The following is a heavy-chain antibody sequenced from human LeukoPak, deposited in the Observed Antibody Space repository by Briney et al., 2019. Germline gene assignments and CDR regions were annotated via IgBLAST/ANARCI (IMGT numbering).Heavy chain of an antibody. Sequence: PSETLSLTCTVSGGSISSYYWSWIRQPPGKGLEWLGYIYYSGSTNYNPSLKSRVAISVDTSKNQFSLKLSSVTAADTAVYYCARVTYYYDSSGYPDYWGQGTLVTVSS. CDR3: ARVTYYYDSSGYPDY. CDR1: GGSISSYY. J-gene: IGHJ4*02. CDR2: IYYSGST. V-gene: IGHV4-59*01. D-gene: IGHD3-22*01.